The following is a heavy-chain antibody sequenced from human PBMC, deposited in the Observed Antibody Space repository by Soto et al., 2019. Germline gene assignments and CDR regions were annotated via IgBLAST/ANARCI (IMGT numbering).Heavy chain of an antibody. CDR3: ARLRRDWGDAFDL. CDR1: GGPFGSSA. J-gene: IGHJ3*01. Sequence: QVQLVQSGADVKKPGSSVQVSCKTSGGPFGSSAISWVRQAPAQGLEWMGEIIPVFDKANYAQNFQGRLTITADEPTGTLFMQLSSLRSEDTAVYFCARLRRDWGDAFDLWGLGTFVTVSS. CDR2: IIPVFDKA. V-gene: IGHV1-69*01. D-gene: IGHD3-16*01.